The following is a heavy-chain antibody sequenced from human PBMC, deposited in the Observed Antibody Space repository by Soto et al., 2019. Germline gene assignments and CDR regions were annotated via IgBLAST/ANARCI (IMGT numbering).Heavy chain of an antibody. J-gene: IGHJ4*02. CDR3: ARALPPGIAAAGTGVVY. V-gene: IGHV3-23*01. Sequence: QPGGSLRLSCVASGFSFGTYAMSWVRQAPGKGLEWVSAISGSGGSTYYADSVKGRFTISRDNSKNTLYLQMNSLRAEDTAVYYCARALPPGIAAAGTGVVYWGQGTLVTVSS. CDR1: GFSFGTYA. D-gene: IGHD6-13*01. CDR2: ISGSGGST.